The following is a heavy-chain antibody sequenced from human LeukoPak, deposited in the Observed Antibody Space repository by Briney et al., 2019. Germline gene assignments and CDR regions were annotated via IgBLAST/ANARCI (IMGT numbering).Heavy chain of an antibody. CDR2: MNPNSGNT. CDR1: GYTFTSYD. J-gene: IGHJ4*02. Sequence: GASVKVSCKASGYTFTSYDINWVRQATGQGLEWMGWMNPNSGNTGYAQKFQGRVTMTRDTSTSTVYMELSSLRSEDTAVYYCARRGGERWLQLLDYWGQGTLVTVSS. V-gene: IGHV1-8*01. CDR3: ARRGGERWLQLLDY. D-gene: IGHD5-24*01.